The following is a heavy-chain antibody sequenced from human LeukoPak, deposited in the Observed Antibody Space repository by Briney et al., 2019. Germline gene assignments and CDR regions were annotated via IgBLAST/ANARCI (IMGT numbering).Heavy chain of an antibody. CDR2: IYYSGST. CDR1: GGSISSYY. J-gene: IGHJ4*02. Sequence: MASETLSLTCTVSGGSISSYYWSWIRQPPGKGLGWIGYIYYSGSTNYNPSLKSRVTISVDTSKNQFSLKLSSVTAADTAVYYCARSDILTGYYPFDYWGQGTLVTVSS. V-gene: IGHV4-59*08. CDR3: ARSDILTGYYPFDY. D-gene: IGHD3-9*01.